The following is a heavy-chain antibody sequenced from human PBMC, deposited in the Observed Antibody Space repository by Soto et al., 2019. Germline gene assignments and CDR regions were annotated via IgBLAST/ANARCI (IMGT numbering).Heavy chain of an antibody. CDR1: GGPISSGGYY. CDR2: IYYSGST. CDR3: ARDKGGGSGWAGNPGDFDI. Sequence: PSETLSLTCTVSGGPISSGGYYWSWIRQHPGKGMEWIGYIYYSGSTYYNPSLRSRVTISVDTSKSQFSLKLSSVTAAYTAVYYCARDKGGGSGWAGNPGDFDIWGQGTMVTVSS. V-gene: IGHV4-31*03. D-gene: IGHD6-19*01. J-gene: IGHJ3*02.